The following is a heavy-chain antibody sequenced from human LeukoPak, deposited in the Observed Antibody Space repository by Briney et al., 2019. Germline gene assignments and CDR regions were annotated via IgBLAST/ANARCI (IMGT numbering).Heavy chain of an antibody. V-gene: IGHV3-53*01. D-gene: IGHD1-26*01. J-gene: IGHJ4*02. CDR1: GFTVSSNY. CDR2: IYSGGST. CDR3: ARGHSYLEGFDY. Sequence: GGSLRLSCAASGFTVSSNYMSWVRQAPGKGLEWVSVIYSGGSTYYADSVEGRFTISRDNSNNTLYLQMNSLRAEDTAVYYCARGHSYLEGFDYWGQGTLVTVSS.